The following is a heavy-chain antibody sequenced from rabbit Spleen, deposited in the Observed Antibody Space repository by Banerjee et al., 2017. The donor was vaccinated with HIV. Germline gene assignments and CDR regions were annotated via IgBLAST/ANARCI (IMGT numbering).Heavy chain of an antibody. CDR3: ARFYAGYGDFGYAAM. CDR1: GFSFSAGYY. D-gene: IGHD7-1*01. Sequence: QSLEESGGGLVQPEGSLTLTCKASGFSFSAGYYMCWVRQAPGKGLEWIACIHAGSKNNIYYANWAKGRFTISKTSSTTGTLQMTSLTAADTATYFCARFYAGYGDFGYAAMWGPGTLVTVS. CDR2: IHAGSKNNI. V-gene: IGHV1S40*01. J-gene: IGHJ4*01.